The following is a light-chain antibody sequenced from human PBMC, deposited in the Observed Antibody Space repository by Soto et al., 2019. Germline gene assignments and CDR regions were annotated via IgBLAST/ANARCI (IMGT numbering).Light chain of an antibody. CDR3: QQLNSFPPLFT. V-gene: IGKV1-9*01. CDR1: QGISTY. CDR2: GAS. J-gene: IGKJ3*01. Sequence: DIQLRRSPSFLSASVGDRVTITCRASQGISTYLAWYQQRPGEPPELLIYGASTLRSGVASRFSGSGSGTEFTLTISSLQPEDFATYFCQQLNSFPPLFTFGPGPKVDTK.